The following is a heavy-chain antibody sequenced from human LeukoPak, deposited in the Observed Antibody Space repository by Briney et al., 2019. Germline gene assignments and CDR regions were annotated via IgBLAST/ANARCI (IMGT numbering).Heavy chain of an antibody. CDR1: GFIFSNYG. Sequence: GGSLRLSCAASGFIFSNYGMNWVRQAPGKGLEWVAAISASGSATSYADSVRGRFTISRDNSKNTLYLQMNSLRAEDTAVYYCAKDGGSREDNWFDPWGQGTLVTVSS. V-gene: IGHV3-23*01. CDR3: AKDGGSREDNWFDP. D-gene: IGHD6-13*01. CDR2: ISASGSAT. J-gene: IGHJ5*02.